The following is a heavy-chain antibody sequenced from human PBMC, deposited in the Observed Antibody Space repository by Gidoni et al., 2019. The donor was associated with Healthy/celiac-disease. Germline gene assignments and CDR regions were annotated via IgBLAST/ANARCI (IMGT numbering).Heavy chain of an antibody. D-gene: IGHD1-26*01. Sequence: EVQLVESGGGWVKHGGSLRLSCAASVFTFITAWLSWDRQAPGKGREWVGRIKSKTDGWTKDYAAPVKGRFTISRDDSKNTLYLQMNSLNTEDTAVYYCTTDSSIVGVPGDDAFDIWGQGTMVTVSS. CDR3: TTDSSIVGVPGDDAFDI. V-gene: IGHV3-15*01. CDR2: IKSKTDGWTK. J-gene: IGHJ3*02. CDR1: VFTFITAW.